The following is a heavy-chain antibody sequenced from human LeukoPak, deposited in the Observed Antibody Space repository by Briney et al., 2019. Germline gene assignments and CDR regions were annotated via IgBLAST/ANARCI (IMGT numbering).Heavy chain of an antibody. CDR1: GGSFSGYY. J-gene: IGHJ4*02. V-gene: IGHV4-34*01. D-gene: IGHD3-10*01. CDR2: INHSGST. Sequence: SETLSLTCAVYGGSFSGYYWSWIRQPPGKGLEWIGEINHSGSTNYNPSLKSRVTISVDTSKNQFSLKLSSVTAADTAVYSCARGGGGLWFGERERLDYWGQETLVTVSS. CDR3: ARGGGGLWFGERERLDY.